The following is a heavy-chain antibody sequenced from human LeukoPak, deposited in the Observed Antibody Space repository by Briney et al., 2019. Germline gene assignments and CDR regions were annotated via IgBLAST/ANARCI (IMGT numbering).Heavy chain of an antibody. V-gene: IGHV3-48*03. Sequence: GRSLRLSCAASGFTFSSYAMSWVRQAPGKGLEWVSYISSSGSTIYYADSVKGRFTISRDNAKNSLYLQMNSLRAEDTAVYYCARDFSPCSSTSCSRRNWFDPWGQGTLVTVSS. CDR3: ARDFSPCSSTSCSRRNWFDP. CDR2: ISSSGSTI. J-gene: IGHJ5*02. CDR1: GFTFSSYA. D-gene: IGHD2-2*01.